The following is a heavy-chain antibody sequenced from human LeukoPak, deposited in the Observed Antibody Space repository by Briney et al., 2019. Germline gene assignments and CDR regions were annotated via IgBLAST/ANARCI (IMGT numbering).Heavy chain of an antibody. CDR1: GDSMNYLH. V-gene: IGHV4-59*08. CDR2: IYFSGST. D-gene: IGHD3-10*01. Sequence: SETLSLTCTVSGDSMNYLHWIWIRQPPGKRLEWLGSIYFSGSTNYNPPLKSRVTISVDTSKSQFSLKLRSVTAADTAVYYCARRSGQPEFHYNMDVWGKGATVTVSS. J-gene: IGHJ6*03. CDR3: ARRSGQPEFHYNMDV.